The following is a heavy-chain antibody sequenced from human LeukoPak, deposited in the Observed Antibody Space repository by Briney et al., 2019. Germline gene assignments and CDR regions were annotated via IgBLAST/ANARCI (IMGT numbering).Heavy chain of an antibody. CDR1: GFTFSSYA. Sequence: QAGGSLRLSCAASGFTFSSYAMHWVRQAPGKGLEWVAVISYDGSNKYYADSVKGRFTISRDNSKNTLYLQMNSLRSEDTAVYYCATGYGSSWYEFDYWGQGTLVTVSS. CDR3: ATGYGSSWYEFDY. V-gene: IGHV3-30*04. CDR2: ISYDGSNK. D-gene: IGHD6-13*01. J-gene: IGHJ4*02.